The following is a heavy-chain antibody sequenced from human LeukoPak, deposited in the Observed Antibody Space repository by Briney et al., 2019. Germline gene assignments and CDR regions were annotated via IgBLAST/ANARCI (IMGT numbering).Heavy chain of an antibody. CDR2: IYYSGST. Sequence: SETLSLTCTVSGVSISSYYWSWIRQPPGKGLEWIGYIYYSGSTNYNPSLKSRVTISVDTSKNQFSLKLSSVTAADTAVYYCARGSAAEDYWGQGTLVTVSS. J-gene: IGHJ4*02. D-gene: IGHD6-13*01. CDR1: GVSISSYY. V-gene: IGHV4-59*08. CDR3: ARGSAAEDY.